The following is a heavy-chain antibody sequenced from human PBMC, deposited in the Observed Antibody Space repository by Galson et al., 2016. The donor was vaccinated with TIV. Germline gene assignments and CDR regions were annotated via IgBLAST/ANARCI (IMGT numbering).Heavy chain of an antibody. CDR2: TYYRSTWYN. D-gene: IGHD3-3*01. CDR1: GDSVSSTSAA. CDR3: ARGAPSVFGVIMTLAY. Sequence: CAISGDSVSSTSAAWNRIRQSPSRGLEWLGRTYYRSTWYNDYAASLKRRITINPDTSKNQFSLQLTSVTPEDAAVYYCARGAPSVFGVIMTLAYWGQGTLVTVSS. V-gene: IGHV6-1*01. J-gene: IGHJ4*02.